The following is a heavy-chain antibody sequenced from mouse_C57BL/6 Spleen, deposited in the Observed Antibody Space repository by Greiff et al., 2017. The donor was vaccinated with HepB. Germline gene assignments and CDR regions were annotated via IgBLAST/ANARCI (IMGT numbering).Heavy chain of an antibody. CDR1: GFTFSSYA. V-gene: IGHV5-4*01. CDR2: ISDGGSYT. D-gene: IGHD1-1*01. CDR3: ARDNYYGSSPPWYFDV. J-gene: IGHJ1*03. Sequence: EVQGVESGGGLVKPGGSLKLSCAASGFTFSSYAMSWVRQTPEKRLEWVATISDGGSYTYYPDNVKGRFTISRDNAKNNLYLQMSHLKSEDTAMYYCARDNYYGSSPPWYFDVWGTGTTVTVSS.